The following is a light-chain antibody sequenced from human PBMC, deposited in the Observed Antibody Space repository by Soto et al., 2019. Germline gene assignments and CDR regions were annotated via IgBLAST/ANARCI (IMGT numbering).Light chain of an antibody. J-gene: IGKJ2*01. CDR3: QQYNSYPYT. CDR1: QSISSW. CDR2: DAS. Sequence: DIQMTQSPSTLSASVGDRVTITCRASQSISSWLAWYQQKPGKAPKLLIYDASSLERGVPSRFSGSGSGTEFTLNISSLQPDDFATYYCQQYNSYPYTFGQGTKLEIK. V-gene: IGKV1-5*01.